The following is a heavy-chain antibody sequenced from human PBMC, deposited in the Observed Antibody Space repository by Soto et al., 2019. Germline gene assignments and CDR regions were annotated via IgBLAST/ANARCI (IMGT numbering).Heavy chain of an antibody. CDR3: ATAARPNSYYGMDV. CDR1: GFTFSSYA. CDR2: ISGSGGST. D-gene: IGHD6-6*01. J-gene: IGHJ6*02. Sequence: EVQLLESGGGLVQPGGSLRLSCAASGFTFSSYAMSWVRQAPGKGLEWVSAISGSGGSTYYADSVKGRFTISRDNSKNRLYLQMNSLRAEDTAVYYCATAARPNSYYGMDVWGQGTTVTVSS. V-gene: IGHV3-23*01.